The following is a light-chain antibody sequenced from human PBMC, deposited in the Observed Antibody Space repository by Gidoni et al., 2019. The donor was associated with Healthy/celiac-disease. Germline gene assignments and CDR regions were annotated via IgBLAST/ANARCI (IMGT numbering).Light chain of an antibody. CDR1: QSVSSY. CDR2: DAS. CDR3: QQRSNFT. V-gene: IGKV3-11*01. Sequence: EIVLTHSPATLSLSPGERATLSCRASQSVSSYLAWYQQKPGQAPRLLIYDASNRATGIPARFSGSGSGTDFTLTISSLEPEDFAVYYCQQRSNFTFGQXTRLEIK. J-gene: IGKJ5*01.